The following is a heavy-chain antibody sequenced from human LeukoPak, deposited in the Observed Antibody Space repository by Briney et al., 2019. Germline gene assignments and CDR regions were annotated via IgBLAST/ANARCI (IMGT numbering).Heavy chain of an antibody. J-gene: IGHJ5*02. V-gene: IGHV1-69*13. CDR3: ARDPLFDWSKRGFDNWFDP. Sequence: ASVKVSCKSSGGTFSSYAISWVRHAPGQGLEWMGGIIPIFGTANYAQKFQGRVTITADESTSTAYMELSSLRSEDTAVYYCARDPLFDWSKRGFDNWFDPWGQGTLVTVSS. CDR1: GGTFSSYA. CDR2: IIPIFGTA. D-gene: IGHD3-9*01.